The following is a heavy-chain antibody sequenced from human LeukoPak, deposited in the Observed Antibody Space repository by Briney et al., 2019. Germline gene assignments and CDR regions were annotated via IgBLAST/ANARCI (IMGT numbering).Heavy chain of an antibody. CDR3: ATSTIIAVALDY. CDR1: GYTLTELF. CDR2: FDPEDGET. D-gene: IGHD6-19*01. V-gene: IGHV1-24*01. Sequence: ASVKVSCKVSGYTLTELFMHWVRQAPGKGLEWMGGFDPEDGETIYAQKFQGRVTMTEDTSTDTAYMELSSLRSEDTAVYYCATSTIIAVALDYWGQGTLVTVSS. J-gene: IGHJ4*02.